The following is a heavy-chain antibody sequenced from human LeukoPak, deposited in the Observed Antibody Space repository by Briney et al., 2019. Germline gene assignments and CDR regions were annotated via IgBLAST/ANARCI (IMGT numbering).Heavy chain of an antibody. J-gene: IGHJ4*02. V-gene: IGHV3-33*01. Sequence: GGSLRLSCAASGFTFNNYGMHWVRQAPGKGLEWVAVIWYDGSNIYYADSVKGRFTISRDNSKNTLFLQMNSLRADDTAVYYCARAYIDYSAIPHYFDYWGQGTRVTVSS. CDR3: ARAYIDYSAIPHYFDY. CDR1: GFTFNNYG. CDR2: IWYDGSNI. D-gene: IGHD4-11*01.